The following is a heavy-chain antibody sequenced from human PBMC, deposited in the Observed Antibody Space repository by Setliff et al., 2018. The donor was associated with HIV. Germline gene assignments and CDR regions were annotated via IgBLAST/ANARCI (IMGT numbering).Heavy chain of an antibody. D-gene: IGHD6-13*01. CDR1: GGSISSSSYY. CDR3: ARRSAAAGTDAFDM. CDR2: IRSSGDT. Sequence: SETLSLTCTVSGGSISSSSYYWGWIRQSPGKGLEWIASIRSSGDTYYNPSLQSRVTISVDTSNSQFSLKLTSVTASDTAVYYCARRSAAAGTDAFDMWGQGTMVTVSS. J-gene: IGHJ3*02. V-gene: IGHV4-39*01.